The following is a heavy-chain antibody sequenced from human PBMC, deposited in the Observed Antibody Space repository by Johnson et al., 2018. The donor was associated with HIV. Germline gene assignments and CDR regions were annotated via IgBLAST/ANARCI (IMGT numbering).Heavy chain of an antibody. V-gene: IGHV3-73*01. CDR3: TRTDDTYYYDSSGYVDAFDI. J-gene: IGHJ3*02. CDR2: LRSNPSSSAP. CDR1: GFTFSGSA. D-gene: IGHD3-22*01. Sequence: VPLVASGGGVVQPGRSLKLSCAASGFTFSGSAMHWVRQASGQGLEWVGRLRSNPSSSAPAYAASVTVRFTISRDDSKNTAYLQMNSLKTEDTAVYYCTRTDDTYYYDSSGYVDAFDIWGQGTMVTVSS.